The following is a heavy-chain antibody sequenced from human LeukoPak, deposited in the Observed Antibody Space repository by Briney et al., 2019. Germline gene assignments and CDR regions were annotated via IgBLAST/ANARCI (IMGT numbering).Heavy chain of an antibody. J-gene: IGHJ4*02. CDR2: IKQDGSET. CDR3: AKDQGSFGYRSFDY. Sequence: GGSLRLSCAASGFSFSLYWMSWVRQAPGKGLEWVANIKQDGSETYYVDSVKGRFTISRDNAKNSLYLQMNSLRAEDTAVYYCAKDQGSFGYRSFDYWGQGTLVTVSS. CDR1: GFSFSLYW. D-gene: IGHD5-18*01. V-gene: IGHV3-7*03.